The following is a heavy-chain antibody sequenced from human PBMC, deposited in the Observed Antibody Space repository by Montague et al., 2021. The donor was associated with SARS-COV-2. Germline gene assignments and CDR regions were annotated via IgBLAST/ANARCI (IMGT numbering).Heavy chain of an antibody. Sequence: SETLSLTCAVSGGSISSSSYYWGRIRQPPGKGLEWIGSIHYSGSTYYNPSLKSRVSISVDTSKNQFSLKLSSVTAADTAVYYCARVWDTVYYYYGMDVWGRGTTVTVSS. V-gene: IGHV4-39*01. J-gene: IGHJ6*02. D-gene: IGHD1-26*01. CDR3: ARVWDTVYYYYGMDV. CDR2: IHYSGST. CDR1: GGSISSSSYY.